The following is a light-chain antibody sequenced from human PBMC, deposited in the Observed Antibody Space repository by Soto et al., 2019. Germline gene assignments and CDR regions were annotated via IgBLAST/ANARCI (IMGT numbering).Light chain of an antibody. CDR3: QQSSNWPLT. V-gene: IGKV3-11*01. CDR1: QSVTRC. CDR2: DAS. Sequence: EIVLTQSPATLSLSPGESATLSCRASQSVTRCLAWYQQKPGQAPRLLIYDASNRATGIPAKFTGSGSGTDFTLTISSLEPEDFAIYYCQQSSNWPLTFGGGTKVEIK. J-gene: IGKJ4*01.